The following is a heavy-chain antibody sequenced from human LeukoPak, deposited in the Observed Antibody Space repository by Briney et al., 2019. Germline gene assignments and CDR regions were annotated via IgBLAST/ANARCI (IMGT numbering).Heavy chain of an antibody. D-gene: IGHD5-12*01. J-gene: IGHJ4*02. Sequence: ASVKVSCKVSGYTLTELSMHWVRQAPGKGLEWMGGFDPEDGETIYAQKFQGRVTMTEDTSTDTAYMELSSLRSEDTAVYYCATEARRGYSGYDYLPFDYWGQGTLVTVSS. CDR1: GYTLTELS. V-gene: IGHV1-24*01. CDR3: ATEARRGYSGYDYLPFDY. CDR2: FDPEDGET.